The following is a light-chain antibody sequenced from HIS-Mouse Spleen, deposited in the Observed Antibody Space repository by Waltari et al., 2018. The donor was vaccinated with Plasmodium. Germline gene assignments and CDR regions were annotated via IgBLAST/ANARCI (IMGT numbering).Light chain of an antibody. CDR2: GAS. CDR1: QRVSSSY. V-gene: IGKV3-20*01. Sequence: LSLSPGESATLSCRASQRVSSSYLAWYQQKPGQAPRLLIYGASSRATGIPDRFSGSGSGTDFTLTISRLEPEDFAVYYCQQYGSSPYTFGQGTKLEIK. J-gene: IGKJ2*01. CDR3: QQYGSSPYT.